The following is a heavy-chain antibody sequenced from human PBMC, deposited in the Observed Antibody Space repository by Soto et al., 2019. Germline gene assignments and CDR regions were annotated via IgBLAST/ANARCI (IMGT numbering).Heavy chain of an antibody. D-gene: IGHD3-10*01. CDR2: INAGNGNT. J-gene: IGHJ4*02. V-gene: IGHV1-3*01. CDR3: ARDMGFGLSDY. Sequence: ASVKVPCKASGNTVPNYAIHWVRQAPGQRLEWMGWINAGNGNTKYSQKFQGRVTITRDTSASTAYMELSSLRSEDTAVYYCARDMGFGLSDYWSQGTLVTVSS. CDR1: GNTVPNYA.